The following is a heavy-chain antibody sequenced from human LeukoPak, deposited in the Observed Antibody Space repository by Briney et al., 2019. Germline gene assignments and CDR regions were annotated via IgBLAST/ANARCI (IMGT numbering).Heavy chain of an antibody. CDR3: ATRNYVSGSYTLNEYYFDY. CDR2: IKQDGSEK. V-gene: IGHV3-7*01. J-gene: IGHJ4*02. Sequence: GGSLRLSWAASGFIFSSYWMNWVRQAPGEGLEWVANIKQDGSEKYYVDSVKGRFTISRDNAMNSLYLQMNSLRAEDTAVYYCATRNYVSGSYTLNEYYFDYWGQGTLVTVSS. CDR1: GFIFSSYW. D-gene: IGHD3-16*01.